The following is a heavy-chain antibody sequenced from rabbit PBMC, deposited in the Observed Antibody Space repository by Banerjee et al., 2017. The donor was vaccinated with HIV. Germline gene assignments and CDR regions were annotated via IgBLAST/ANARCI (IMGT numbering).Heavy chain of an antibody. V-gene: IGHV1S40*01. CDR2: IAGSSSGFT. CDR3: ARDTGSSFSSYGMDL. CDR1: GVSFSDKDV. J-gene: IGHJ6*01. D-gene: IGHD8-1*01. Sequence: QSLEESGGGLVKPGGSLTLTCKASGVSFSDKDVMCWVRQAPGKGLEWISCIAGSSSGFTYSASWAKGRFTISKTSSTTVTLQMTSLTAADTATYFCARDTGSSFSSYGMDLWGPGTLVTVS.